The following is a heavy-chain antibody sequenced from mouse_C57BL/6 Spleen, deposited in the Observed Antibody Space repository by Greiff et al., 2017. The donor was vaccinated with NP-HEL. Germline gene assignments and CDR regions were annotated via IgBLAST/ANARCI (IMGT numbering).Heavy chain of an antibody. CDR2: ISDGGSYT. V-gene: IGHV5-4*01. CDR1: GFTFSSYA. D-gene: IGHD2-5*01. J-gene: IGHJ3*01. Sequence: EVQLVESGGGLVKPGGSLKLSCAASGFTFSSYAMSWVRQTPEKRLEWVATISDGGSYTYYPDNVRGRFTISRDNAKNNLYLQMSHLKSEDTAMYYCARYSNYPAWFAYWGQGTLVTVSA. CDR3: ARYSNYPAWFAY.